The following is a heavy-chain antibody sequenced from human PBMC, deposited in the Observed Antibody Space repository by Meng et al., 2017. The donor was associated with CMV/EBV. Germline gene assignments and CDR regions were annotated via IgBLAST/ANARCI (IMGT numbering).Heavy chain of an antibody. V-gene: IGHV3-7*02. D-gene: IGHD4-17*01. CDR1: GLPISNYW. J-gene: IGHJ4*02. CDR3: RLGHYSQD. CDR2: IKNDGSER. Sequence: YRVGFGGGLVRPGGSLRLACAASGLPISNYWMSWVRQAPGKGLEWVANIKNDGSERYYVDSVKGRFSISRDNADNSLYLQMNNLRAEDTAVYYCRLGHYSQDWGQGTLVTVSS.